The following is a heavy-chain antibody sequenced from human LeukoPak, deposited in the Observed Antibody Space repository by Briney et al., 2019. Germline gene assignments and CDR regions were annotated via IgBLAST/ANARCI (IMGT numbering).Heavy chain of an antibody. Sequence: SVKVSCKASGGTFSSYAISWVRQAPGQGLEWMGGIIPIFGTANYAQKFQGRVTITADESTSTAYMELSSLRSKDTAVYYCAREGGPLDFSVVPAAMYGMDVWGQGTTVTVSS. V-gene: IGHV1-69*13. CDR3: AREGGPLDFSVVPAAMYGMDV. D-gene: IGHD2-2*01. J-gene: IGHJ6*02. CDR2: IIPIFGTA. CDR1: GGTFSSYA.